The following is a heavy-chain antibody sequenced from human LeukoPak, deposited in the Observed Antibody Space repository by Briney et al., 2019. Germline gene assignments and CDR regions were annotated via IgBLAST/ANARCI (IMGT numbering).Heavy chain of an antibody. CDR3: AREGVYVWGSYRIDY. CDR1: GGSISSGSYY. Sequence: SETLSLTCTVSGGSISSGSYYWSWIRQPAGKGLEWIGRIYTGGSTNYNPSLKSRVTISVDTSKNQFSLKLSSVTAADTAVYYCAREGVYVWGSYRIDYWGQGTLVTVSS. V-gene: IGHV4-61*02. D-gene: IGHD3-16*02. J-gene: IGHJ4*02. CDR2: IYTGGST.